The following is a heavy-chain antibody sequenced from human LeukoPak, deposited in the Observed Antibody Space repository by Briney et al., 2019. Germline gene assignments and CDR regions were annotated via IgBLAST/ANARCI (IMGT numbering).Heavy chain of an antibody. Sequence: SETLSHTCTVSGGSISNYYWSWIRQPPGKGLEWIGYVYYSGSTNYNPSLNSRLTISADTSNNQFSLRLRSVTAADTAVYYCARLSRIAAAGAYSYHSMDVWGQGTTVTVSS. CDR3: ARLSRIAAAGAYSYHSMDV. CDR1: GGSISNYY. V-gene: IGHV4-59*13. CDR2: VYYSGST. J-gene: IGHJ6*02. D-gene: IGHD6-13*01.